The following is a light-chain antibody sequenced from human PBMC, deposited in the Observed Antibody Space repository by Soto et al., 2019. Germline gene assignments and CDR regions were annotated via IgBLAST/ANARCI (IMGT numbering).Light chain of an antibody. CDR2: EVT. V-gene: IGLV2-23*02. J-gene: IGLJ3*02. CDR3: CSNARGSIPWV. CDR1: SSDVGSYNL. Sequence: QSVPTQPASVSGSPGQSIAISCTGTSSDVGSYNLVSWYQHHPGKAPKLMIYEVTKRPSGVSDRFFASKSGNTASLTISGLQAEDEADYFCCSNARGSIPWVFGGGTKLTVL.